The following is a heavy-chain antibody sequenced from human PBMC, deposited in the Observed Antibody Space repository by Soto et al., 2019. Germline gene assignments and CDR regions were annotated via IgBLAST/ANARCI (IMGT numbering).Heavy chain of an antibody. CDR1: GYTFTSFY. CDR3: ARAGCGGDYSLDY. CDR2: INPSGGST. D-gene: IGHD2-21*02. V-gene: IGHV1-46*01. J-gene: IGHJ4*02. Sequence: QVQLVQSGAEVKKPGASVKVSCKASGYTFTSFYMHWVRQAPGQGPEWMGIINPSGGSTTYAQKFQGRVTMTRDTSTTTVYMELSSLRSEDTAVYYCARAGCGGDYSLDYWGQGTLVTVSS.